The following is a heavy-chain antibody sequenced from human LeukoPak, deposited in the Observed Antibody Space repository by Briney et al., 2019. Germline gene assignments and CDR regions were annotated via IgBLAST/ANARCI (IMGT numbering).Heavy chain of an antibody. D-gene: IGHD3-10*01. CDR3: ARDGGGPLD. V-gene: IGHV3-7*01. CDR1: GFRFRDDW. Sequence: GGSLTLSCAGSGFRFRDDWMSWVRQAPRKGLEWVANIKQEGTEKNYLDSVKGRFTISRDNSMNSLYLQMNRLRADDTAVYYCARDGGGPLDWGQGTLVTVST. CDR2: IKQEGTEK. J-gene: IGHJ4*02.